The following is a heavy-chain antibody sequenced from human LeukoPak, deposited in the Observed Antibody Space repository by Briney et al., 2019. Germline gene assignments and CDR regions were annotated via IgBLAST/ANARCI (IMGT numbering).Heavy chain of an antibody. Sequence: PGGSLRLSCAASGFTVSSNYMSWVRQAPGKGLEWVSLIYSGGSTYYADSVKGRFTISRDNSKNTVYLQMNSLRAEDTAVYYCARVDTVMAYYFDLWGQGTLVTVSS. V-gene: IGHV3-53*05. CDR3: ARVDTVMAYYFDL. D-gene: IGHD5-18*01. CDR1: GFTVSSNY. J-gene: IGHJ4*02. CDR2: IYSGGST.